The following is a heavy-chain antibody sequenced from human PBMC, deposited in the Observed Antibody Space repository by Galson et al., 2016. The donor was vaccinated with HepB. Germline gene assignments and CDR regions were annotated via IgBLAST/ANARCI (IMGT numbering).Heavy chain of an antibody. CDR2: IYPGDSVT. J-gene: IGHJ4*02. CDR3: ATSGSYGDFDY. CDR1: GYTFITKW. V-gene: IGHV5-51*01. D-gene: IGHD1-26*01. Sequence: QSGAEVKKSGESLQISCKASGYTFITKWIGWVRQMPGKGLEWMGIIYPGDSVTRYSPSFQGQVTFSADKSISTAYLQWSSLKASDTAMYYCATSGSYGDFDYWGQGTLVIVSS.